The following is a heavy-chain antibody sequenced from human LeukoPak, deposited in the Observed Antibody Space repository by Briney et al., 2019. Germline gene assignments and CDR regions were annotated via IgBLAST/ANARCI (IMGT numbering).Heavy chain of an antibody. Sequence: GGSLRLSFSASGFTFSSYAMGWVRQAPGKGLEWVSAITASGGNTYYADSVKGRFTISRDNSKNTLYLQVNSLRAEDTAVYYCAKGNGYSYGRYYFDYWGQGTLVTVSS. CDR2: ITASGGNT. CDR1: GFTFSSYA. CDR3: AKGNGYSYGRYYFDY. V-gene: IGHV3-23*01. J-gene: IGHJ4*02. D-gene: IGHD5-18*01.